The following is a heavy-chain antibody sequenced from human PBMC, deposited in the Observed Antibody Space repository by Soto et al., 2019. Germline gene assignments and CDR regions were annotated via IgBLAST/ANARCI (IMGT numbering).Heavy chain of an antibody. Sequence: PGESLKISCKGSGYSFITYWIGWVRQMPGKGLEWMGIIYPGDSDTRYSPSFQGQVTISADKSISTAYLEWSSLKASDTAMYYCARKVGNIFLEPYYFDYWGQGTLVTVSS. J-gene: IGHJ4*02. D-gene: IGHD3-3*01. V-gene: IGHV5-51*01. CDR2: IYPGDSDT. CDR3: ARKVGNIFLEPYYFDY. CDR1: GYSFITYW.